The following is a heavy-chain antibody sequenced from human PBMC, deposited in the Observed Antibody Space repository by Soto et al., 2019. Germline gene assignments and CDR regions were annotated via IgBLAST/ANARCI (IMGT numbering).Heavy chain of an antibody. CDR3: TTPGSRWLGQFFHDAFDI. CDR1: DFTFSDAS. J-gene: IGHJ3*02. Sequence: EVQLVESGGGLVKPGGSLRLSCVASDFTFSDASMTWVRQAPGKGLEWVGRIKTITDGGTTDFAAPVRGRFTISRDDSKNTVYLQMNSLKTEDTAVYYCTTPGSRWLGQFFHDAFDIWGQGTMVTVSS. CDR2: IKTITDGGTT. V-gene: IGHV3-15*07. D-gene: IGHD6-19*01.